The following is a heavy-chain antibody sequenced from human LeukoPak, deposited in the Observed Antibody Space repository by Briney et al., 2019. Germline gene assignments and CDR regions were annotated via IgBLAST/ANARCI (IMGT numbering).Heavy chain of an antibody. CDR2: INSDGSST. CDR3: ARATMKAASGWFDP. D-gene: IGHD2-15*01. V-gene: IGHV3-74*01. Sequence: GGSLRLSRAASGFTFSSYWMHWVRQAPGKGLVWVSRINSDGSSTSYADSVKGRFTISRDNAKNTLYLQMNSLRAEDTAVYYCARATMKAASGWFDPWGQGTLVTVSS. CDR1: GFTFSSYW. J-gene: IGHJ5*02.